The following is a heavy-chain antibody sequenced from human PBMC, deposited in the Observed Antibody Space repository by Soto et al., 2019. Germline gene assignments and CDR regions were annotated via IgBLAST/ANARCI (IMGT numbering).Heavy chain of an antibody. V-gene: IGHV3-64*01. CDR3: ARDKTIAARFPALAY. Sequence: GGSLRLSCAASGFTFSSYAMHWVRQAPGKGLEYVSAISSNGGSTYYANSVKGRFTISRDNSKNTLYLQMGSLRAEDMAVYYCARDKTIAARFPALAYWGQGTLVTVSS. CDR2: ISSNGGST. J-gene: IGHJ4*02. CDR1: GFTFSSYA. D-gene: IGHD6-6*01.